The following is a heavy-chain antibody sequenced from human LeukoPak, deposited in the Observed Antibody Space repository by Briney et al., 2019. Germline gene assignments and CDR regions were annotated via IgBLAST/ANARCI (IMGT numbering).Heavy chain of an antibody. CDR2: IRSDGSDK. CDR1: GFTFSDYG. J-gene: IGHJ5*02. CDR3: ARALVVVAASWFDP. D-gene: IGHD2-15*01. V-gene: IGHV3-30*02. Sequence: GGSLRLSCAASGFTFSDYGMHWVRQAPDKGLEWVAFIRSDGSDKYYADSVKGRFTISRDNAKNSLYLQMNSLRAEDTAVYYCARALVVVAASWFDPWGQGTLVTVSS.